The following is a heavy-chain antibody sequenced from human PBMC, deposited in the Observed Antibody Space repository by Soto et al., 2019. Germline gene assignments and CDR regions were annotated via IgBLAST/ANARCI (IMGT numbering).Heavy chain of an antibody. CDR2: ISAYNGNT. CDR3: ARDGGSSGWSYYFDY. Sequence: QVQLVQSGAEVKKPGASVKVSCKASGYTFTSYGNSWVRQAAGQGLEWMGWISAYNGNTNYAQKLQGRVTMTTDTSTSTAYVELRSLRADDTAVYYCARDGGSSGWSYYFDYWGQGTLVTVSS. CDR1: GYTFTSYG. D-gene: IGHD6-19*01. J-gene: IGHJ4*02. V-gene: IGHV1-18*04.